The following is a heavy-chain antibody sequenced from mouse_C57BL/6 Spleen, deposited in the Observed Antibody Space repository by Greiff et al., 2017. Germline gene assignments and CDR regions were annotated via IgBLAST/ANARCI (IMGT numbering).Heavy chain of an antibody. Sequence: VQLQQSGPVLVKPGASVKMSCKASGYTFTDYYMNWVKQSHGKSLEWIGVINPYNGGTSYNQKFKGKATLTVDKSSSTAYMELNSLTSEDSAVYYCAREDYYGSDFDYWGQGTTLTVSS. CDR2: INPYNGGT. CDR1: GYTFTDYY. J-gene: IGHJ2*01. CDR3: AREDYYGSDFDY. V-gene: IGHV1-19*01. D-gene: IGHD1-1*01.